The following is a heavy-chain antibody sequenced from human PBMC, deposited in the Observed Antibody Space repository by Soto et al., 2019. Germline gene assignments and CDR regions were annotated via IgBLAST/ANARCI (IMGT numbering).Heavy chain of an antibody. CDR2: ISGSGGST. D-gene: IGHD6-13*01. Sequence: GGSLRLSCAASGFIFSSYAMTWVRQAPGKGLEWVSYISGSGGSTSYADSVKGRFTISRDNSRNPLYLQMNNLRAEDTAVYYCAAWTRSNWFDYWAQGTLVTVSS. J-gene: IGHJ4*02. V-gene: IGHV3-23*01. CDR1: GFIFSSYA. CDR3: AAWTRSNWFDY.